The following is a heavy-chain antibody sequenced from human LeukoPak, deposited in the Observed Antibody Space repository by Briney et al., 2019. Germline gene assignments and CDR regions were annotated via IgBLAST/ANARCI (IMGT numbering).Heavy chain of an antibody. J-gene: IGHJ4*02. CDR1: GFTFSSYG. V-gene: IGHV3-30*02. CDR2: IRYDGSNK. CDR3: AKGLGVQLERPYVGDFDY. Sequence: GGSLRLSCAASGFTFSSYGMHWVRQAPGKGLEWVAFIRYDGSNKYYADSVKGRFTISRDNSKNTLYLQMNSLRAEDTAVYYCAKGLGVQLERPYVGDFDYWGQGTLVTVSS. D-gene: IGHD1-1*01.